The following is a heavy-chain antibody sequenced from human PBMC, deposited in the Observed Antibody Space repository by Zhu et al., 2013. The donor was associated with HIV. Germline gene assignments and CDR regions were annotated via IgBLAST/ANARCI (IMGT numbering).Heavy chain of an antibody. V-gene: IGHV3-15*01. Sequence: EVQLVESGGGLVKPGGSLRLSCAASGFTFSNAWMSWVRQAPGKGLEWVGRIKSKTDGGTTDYAAPVKGRFTISRDDSKNTLYLQMNSLKTEDTAVYYCTTPWGPRGANFDYWGQGTLVTVSS. CDR3: TTPWGPRGANFDY. J-gene: IGHJ4*02. D-gene: IGHD7-27*01. CDR1: GFTFSNAW. CDR2: IKSKTDGGTT.